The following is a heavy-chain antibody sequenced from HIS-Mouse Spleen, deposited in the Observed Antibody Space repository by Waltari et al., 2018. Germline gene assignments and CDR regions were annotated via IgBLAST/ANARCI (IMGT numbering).Heavy chain of an antibody. D-gene: IGHD6-13*01. CDR2: IYYSGST. CDR3: AREIPYSSSWYDWYFDL. J-gene: IGHJ2*01. V-gene: IGHV4-39*07. CDR1: GGSISSSSYY. Sequence: QLQLQESGPGLVKPSETLSLTCTVPGGSISSSSYYWGLLRRPPGKGLEWIGSIYYSGSTYYNPSLKSRVTISVDTSKNQFSLKLSSVTAADTAVYYCAREIPYSSSWYDWYFDLWGRGTLVTVSS.